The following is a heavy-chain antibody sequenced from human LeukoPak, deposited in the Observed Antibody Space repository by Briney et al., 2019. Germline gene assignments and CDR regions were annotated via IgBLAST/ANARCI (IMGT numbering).Heavy chain of an antibody. CDR1: GGSISSGGYY. CDR3: ARDRHVDTAMVSFNWYFDL. Sequence: SQTLSLTCTVSGGSISSGGYYWSWIRQHPGKGLEWIGYIYYSGGTYYNPSLKSRVTISVDTSKNQFSLKLSSVTAADTAVYYCARDRHVDTAMVSFNWYFDLWGRGTLVTVSS. V-gene: IGHV4-31*03. CDR2: IYYSGGT. J-gene: IGHJ2*01. D-gene: IGHD5-18*01.